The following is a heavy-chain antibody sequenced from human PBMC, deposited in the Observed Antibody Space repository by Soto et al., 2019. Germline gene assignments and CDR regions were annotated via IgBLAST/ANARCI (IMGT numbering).Heavy chain of an antibody. CDR3: ARDRRYCSSTSCYARYYYYYMDV. Sequence: QVQLVQSGAEVKKPGASVKVSCKASGYTFTGCYMHWVRQAPGQGLEWMGWINPNSGGTNYAQKFQGWVTMTRDTSISTAYMELSRLRSDDTAVYYCARDRRYCSSTSCYARYYYYYMDVWGKGTTVTVSS. J-gene: IGHJ6*03. CDR1: GYTFTGCY. CDR2: INPNSGGT. D-gene: IGHD2-2*01. V-gene: IGHV1-2*04.